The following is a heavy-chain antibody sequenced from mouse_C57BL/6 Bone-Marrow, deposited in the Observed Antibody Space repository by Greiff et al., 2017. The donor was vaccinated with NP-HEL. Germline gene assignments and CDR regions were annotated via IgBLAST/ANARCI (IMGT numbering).Heavy chain of an antibody. CDR1: GYTFTSYN. D-gene: IGHD4-1*01. J-gene: IGHJ3*01. CDR2: IYPGNGDT. V-gene: IGHV1-12*01. Sequence: QVQLQQSGAELVRPGASVKMSCKASGYTFTSYNMHWVKQTPRQGLEWIGAIYPGNGDTSYNQKFKGKATLTVDKSSSTAYMQLSSLTSEDSAVYVCARREIRLTGAWFAYWGQGTLVTVSA. CDR3: ARREIRLTGAWFAY.